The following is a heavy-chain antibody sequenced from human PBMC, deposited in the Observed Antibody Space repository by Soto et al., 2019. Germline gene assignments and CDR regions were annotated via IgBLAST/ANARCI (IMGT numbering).Heavy chain of an antibody. Sequence: SETLSLTCTVSGGSISSSSYYWGWIRHPPGKGLEWIGNIYYSGSAYYNPSLKSRVTISVDMSKNNFSLKLSSVTAADTAVYYCARRGVSGPVDYWGQGPLVIVPS. CDR2: IYYSGSA. V-gene: IGHV4-39*02. J-gene: IGHJ4*02. CDR1: GGSISSSSYY. D-gene: IGHD3-10*01. CDR3: ARRGVSGPVDY.